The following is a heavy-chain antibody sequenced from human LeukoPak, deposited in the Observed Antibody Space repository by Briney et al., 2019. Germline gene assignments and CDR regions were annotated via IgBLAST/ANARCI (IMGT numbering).Heavy chain of an antibody. Sequence: LPGGSVTLSCAASGFTFSSYAMRWPPQAPGKGLEWVSAISGSGANTYYADSVKGRFTISRANSRATLYLQMHSLRAKDTAVYYCAKGYYYYVWRSYYFDYWGQGTLVTVSS. CDR1: GFTFSSYA. CDR3: AKGYYYYVWRSYYFDY. CDR2: ISGSGANT. J-gene: IGHJ4*02. V-gene: IGHV3-23*01. D-gene: IGHD3-16*01.